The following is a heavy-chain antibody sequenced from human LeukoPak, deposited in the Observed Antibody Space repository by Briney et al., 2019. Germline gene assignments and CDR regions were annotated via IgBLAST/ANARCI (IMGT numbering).Heavy chain of an antibody. CDR3: ARGPRIWCSSTSCYTGGWFDP. V-gene: IGHV4-34*01. CDR1: GGSFSGYY. J-gene: IGHJ5*02. Sequence: SETLSLTRAVYGGSFSGYYWSWIRQPPGKGLEWIGEINHGGSTNYNPSLKSRVTISVDTSKNQFSLKLSSVTAADTAVYYCARGPRIWCSSTSCYTGGWFDPWGQGTLVTVSS. CDR2: INHGGST. D-gene: IGHD2-2*02.